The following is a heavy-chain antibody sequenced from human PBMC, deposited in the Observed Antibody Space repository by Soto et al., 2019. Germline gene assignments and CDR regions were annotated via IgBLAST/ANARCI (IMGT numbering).Heavy chain of an antibody. Sequence: GGSLRLSCAASGFTFSSYAMSWVRQAPGKGLEWVSAISGSGGSTYYADSVKGRFTISRDNSKNTLYLQMNSLRAEDTAVYYCAKVGDCSSTSCYVRRHDAFDIWGQGTMVTVSS. CDR1: GFTFSSYA. V-gene: IGHV3-23*01. CDR2: ISGSGGST. D-gene: IGHD2-2*01. CDR3: AKVGDCSSTSCYVRRHDAFDI. J-gene: IGHJ3*02.